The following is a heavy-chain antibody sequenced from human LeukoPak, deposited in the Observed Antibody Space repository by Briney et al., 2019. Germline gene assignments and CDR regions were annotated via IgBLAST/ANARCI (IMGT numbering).Heavy chain of an antibody. Sequence: GGSLRLSCAASGFTLSSYAMNWVRQAPGKGLEWVSGISGSGGSTYHADSVKGRFTISRDNAKNTLYLQMNSLRAEDTAVYYCARDTDTVTTILDYWGQGTLVTVSS. J-gene: IGHJ4*02. CDR1: GFTLSSYA. CDR3: ARDTDTVTTILDY. CDR2: ISGSGGST. V-gene: IGHV3-23*01. D-gene: IGHD4-17*01.